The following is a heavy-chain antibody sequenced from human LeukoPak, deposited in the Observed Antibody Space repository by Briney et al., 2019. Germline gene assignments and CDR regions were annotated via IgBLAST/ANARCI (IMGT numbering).Heavy chain of an antibody. V-gene: IGHV3-66*01. CDR3: ARSYSNHLFGMDV. J-gene: IGHJ6*02. CDR1: GFSVSSNF. CDR2: IYSGGST. D-gene: IGHD4-11*01. Sequence: PGGSLRLSCAASGFSVSSNFMNWVRQAPGKGLEWVSVIYSGGSTYYADSVKGRVAISRDNSNNTVFLQMNIVRAEDTAVYYCARSYSNHLFGMDVWGQGTTVTVSS.